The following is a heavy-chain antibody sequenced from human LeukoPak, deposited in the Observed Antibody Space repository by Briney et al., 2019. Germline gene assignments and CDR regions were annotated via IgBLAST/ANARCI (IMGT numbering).Heavy chain of an antibody. D-gene: IGHD3-3*01. CDR1: VYIHNSYC. V-gene: IGHV5-51*03. Sequence: GVSQKIFCKGSVYIHNSYCVRGVRHTPGRGLEGVGIIYPWYYETRYRPSLQGQVTLSADKSIRPAYLQLSSLKASDTAMYYCARLSVLEWLSSDAFAIWGQGTMVTVPS. CDR3: ARLSVLEWLSSDAFAI. J-gene: IGHJ3*02. CDR2: IYPWYYET.